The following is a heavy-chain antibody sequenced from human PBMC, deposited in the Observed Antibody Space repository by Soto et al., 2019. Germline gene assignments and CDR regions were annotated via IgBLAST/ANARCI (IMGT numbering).Heavy chain of an antibody. V-gene: IGHV4-31*03. Sequence: TLSLTCSVSGLTMSSASYYWSWIRQHPGKGLEWVGNIYDNGSTYYSPYLKSRLTVWLDTSKNQFSMRLTSVTAADKAVYYCARYRRSGSWSKFDYWGRGTLVTFSS. CDR2: IYDNGST. CDR1: GLTMSSASYY. D-gene: IGHD6-13*01. J-gene: IGHJ4*02. CDR3: ARYRRSGSWSKFDY.